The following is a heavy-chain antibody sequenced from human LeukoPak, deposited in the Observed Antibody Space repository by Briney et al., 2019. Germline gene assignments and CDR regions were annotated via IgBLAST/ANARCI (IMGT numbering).Heavy chain of an antibody. Sequence: SETLSLTCTVSGGSISSYYWGWIRQPPGRGLEWIGTIYYSGTTYYNPSLKSRVTISVDTSKNHFSLNLSSVTAADTAVYYCARIVTSVTSLHYYYGMDVWGQGTTVTVSS. CDR2: IYYSGTT. CDR3: ARIVTSVTSLHYYYGMDV. V-gene: IGHV4-39*02. J-gene: IGHJ6*02. D-gene: IGHD4-17*01. CDR1: GGSISSYY.